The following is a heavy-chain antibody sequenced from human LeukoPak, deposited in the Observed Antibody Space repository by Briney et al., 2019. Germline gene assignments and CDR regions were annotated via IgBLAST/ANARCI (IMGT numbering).Heavy chain of an antibody. Sequence: GGSLRLSCAASGFTFSSYAMHWVRQAPGKGLEWVAVISYDGSNKYYADSVKGRFTISRDNSKNTLYLQMNSLRAEDTAVYYCAKILSRSRDYFDYWGQGTLVTVSS. D-gene: IGHD3-16*02. J-gene: IGHJ4*02. CDR2: ISYDGSNK. V-gene: IGHV3-30*18. CDR3: AKILSRSRDYFDY. CDR1: GFTFSSYA.